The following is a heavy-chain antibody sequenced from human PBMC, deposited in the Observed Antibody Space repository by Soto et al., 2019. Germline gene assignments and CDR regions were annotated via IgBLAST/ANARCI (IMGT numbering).Heavy chain of an antibody. D-gene: IGHD3-16*01. CDR3: ASRPPFGAAYYYYMDV. V-gene: IGHV3-66*01. Sequence: GGSLRLSCAASGFTVSSNYMSWVRQAPGKGLEWVSVIYSGGSTYYADSVKGRFTISRDNSKNTLYLQMNSLRAEDTAVYYCASRPPFGAAYYYYMDVWGKGTTVTVSS. CDR1: GFTVSSNY. J-gene: IGHJ6*03. CDR2: IYSGGST.